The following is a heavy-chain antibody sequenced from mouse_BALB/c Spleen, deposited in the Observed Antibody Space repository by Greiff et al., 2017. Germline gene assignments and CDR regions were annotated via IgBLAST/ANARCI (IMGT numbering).Heavy chain of an antibody. CDR1: GFTFSDYY. Sequence: EVKVVESGGGLVKPGGSLKLSCAASGFTFSDYYMYWVRQTPEKRLEWVATISDGGSYTYYPDSVKGRFTISRDNAKNNLYLQMSSLKSEDTAMYYCARGGYRYPYAMDYWGQGTSVTVSS. D-gene: IGHD2-14*01. CDR3: ARGGYRYPYAMDY. J-gene: IGHJ4*01. V-gene: IGHV5-4*02. CDR2: ISDGGSYT.